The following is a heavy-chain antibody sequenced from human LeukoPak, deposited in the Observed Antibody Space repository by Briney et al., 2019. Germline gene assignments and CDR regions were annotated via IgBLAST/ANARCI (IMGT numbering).Heavy chain of an antibody. Sequence: PSETLSLTCAVYGGSFSGYYWSWIRQPPGKGLEWIGEINHSGSTNYNPSLKSRVTISVDTSKNQLSLKLSSVTAADTAVYYCARGLRDIVLMVYAIPAFDIWGQGTMVTVSS. J-gene: IGHJ3*02. CDR3: ARGLRDIVLMVYAIPAFDI. D-gene: IGHD2-8*01. V-gene: IGHV4-34*01. CDR2: INHSGST. CDR1: GGSFSGYY.